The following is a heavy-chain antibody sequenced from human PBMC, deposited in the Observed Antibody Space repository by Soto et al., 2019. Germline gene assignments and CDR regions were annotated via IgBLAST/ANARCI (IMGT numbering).Heavy chain of an antibody. D-gene: IGHD5-18*01. CDR2: IYYSGST. J-gene: IGHJ5*02. Sequence: SVTLSRTCTVCGGSISSYYWSWMRQPPGKGLEWIGCIYYSGSTNYNPSLNSRGTISVYTSKNQFSLKLSSVTAADTAVYYCARGWGGYSHGYANWFDTWAPGTLVIVSS. V-gene: IGHV4-59*01. CDR1: GGSISSYY. CDR3: ARGWGGYSHGYANWFDT.